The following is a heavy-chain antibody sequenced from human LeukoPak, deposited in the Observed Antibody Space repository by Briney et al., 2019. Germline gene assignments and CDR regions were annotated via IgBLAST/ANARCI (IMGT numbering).Heavy chain of an antibody. Sequence: QPGGSLRLSCAASGFTFNNYAMNWVRQAPGKGLEWVSSISGGGETTYYADSAKGRFTISRDNSQNTLYLQMSSLRAEDTAVYYCARDYADYVGYFFFDYWGQGTLVTVSS. J-gene: IGHJ4*02. CDR3: ARDYADYVGYFFFDY. D-gene: IGHD4-17*01. V-gene: IGHV3-23*01. CDR1: GFTFNNYA. CDR2: ISGGGETT.